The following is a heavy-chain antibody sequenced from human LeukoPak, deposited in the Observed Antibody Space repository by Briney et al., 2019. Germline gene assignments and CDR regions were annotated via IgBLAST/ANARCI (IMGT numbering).Heavy chain of an antibody. V-gene: IGHV3-11*01. CDR2: ISSSGSTI. CDR1: GFTFSDYY. J-gene: IGHJ4*02. Sequence: GGSLRLSCAASGFTFSDYYMSWIRQAPGKGLEWVSYISSSGSTIYYADSVKGRFTISRDNAKNSLYLQMNSLGAEDTAVYYCARDVLRFLEWFPYFDYWGQGTLVTVSS. CDR3: ARDVLRFLEWFPYFDY. D-gene: IGHD3-3*01.